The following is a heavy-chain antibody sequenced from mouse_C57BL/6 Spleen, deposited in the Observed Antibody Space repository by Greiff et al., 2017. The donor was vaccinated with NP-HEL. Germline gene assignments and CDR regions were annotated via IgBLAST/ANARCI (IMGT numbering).Heavy chain of an antibody. CDR1: GYTFTSYW. J-gene: IGHJ4*01. D-gene: IGHD3-2*01. Sequence: QVQLQQSGAELVKPGASVKLSCKASGYTFTSYWMQWVKQRPGQGLEWIGAIDPSDSYTNYNQKFKGKATLTVDTSSSTAYMQLSSLTSEDSAVYYCARKDSSYWGQGTSVTVSS. V-gene: IGHV1-50*01. CDR2: IDPSDSYT. CDR3: ARKDSSY.